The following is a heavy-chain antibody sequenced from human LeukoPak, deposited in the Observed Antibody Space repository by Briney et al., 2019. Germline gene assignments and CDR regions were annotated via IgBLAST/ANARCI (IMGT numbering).Heavy chain of an antibody. V-gene: IGHV5-51*01. D-gene: IGHD1-7*01. CDR2: IYPLDSDT. Sequence: GESLKISCKCSGYSFTDYGIGWVRQMAGKGLEWIRIIYPLDSDTRYSTSFQGQVTISADRSISTAYLQWSSLKASDTAIYYCARHIVTGTSSFYAFDLWGQGTMVTVSS. CDR1: GYSFTDYG. CDR3: ARHIVTGTSSFYAFDL. J-gene: IGHJ3*01.